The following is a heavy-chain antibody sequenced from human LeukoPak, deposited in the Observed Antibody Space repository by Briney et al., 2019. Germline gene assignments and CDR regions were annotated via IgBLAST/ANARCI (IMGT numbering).Heavy chain of an antibody. D-gene: IGHD6-13*01. CDR3: AQDYLRHSDY. J-gene: IGHJ4*02. V-gene: IGHV3-23*01. Sequence: GGSLRLSCAASGFSFSTYAMTWVRQAPGKGLEWVSAISTGAGTYYADSVKGRFTISRDNSKNTLYLQMNSLRAEDTAVYYCAQDYLRHSDYWGQGTLVTVSS. CDR1: GFSFSTYA. CDR2: ISTGAGT.